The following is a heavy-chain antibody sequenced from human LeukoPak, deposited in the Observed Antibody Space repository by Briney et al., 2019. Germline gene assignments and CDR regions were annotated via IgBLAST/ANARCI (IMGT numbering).Heavy chain of an antibody. J-gene: IGHJ4*02. V-gene: IGHV3-9*01. D-gene: IGHD4-17*01. CDR3: AKGMTTVTTGSKDY. CDR2: ISWNSGSI. CDR1: GFTFDDYA. Sequence: GRSLRLSCAASGFTFDDYAMHWVRQAPGKGLEWVSGISWNSGSIGYADSVKGRFTISRDNAKNSLYLQMNSLRAEDTALYYCAKGMTTVTTGSKDYWGQGTLVTVSS.